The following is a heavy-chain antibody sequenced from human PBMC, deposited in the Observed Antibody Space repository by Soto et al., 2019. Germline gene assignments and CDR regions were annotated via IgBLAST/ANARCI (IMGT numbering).Heavy chain of an antibody. CDR1: GFTFSSYS. CDR2: ISSSSYI. D-gene: IGHD3-22*01. V-gene: IGHV3-21*01. J-gene: IGHJ3*02. CDR3: ARDSYDSSGYYAFDI. Sequence: GGSLRLSCAASGFTFSSYSMNWVRQAPGKGLEWVSSISSSSYIYYADSVKGRFTISRDNAKNSLYLQMNSLRAEDTAVYYCARDSYDSSGYYAFDIWGQGTMVTVSS.